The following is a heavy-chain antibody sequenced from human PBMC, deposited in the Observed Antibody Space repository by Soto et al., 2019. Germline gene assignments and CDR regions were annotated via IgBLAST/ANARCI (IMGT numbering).Heavy chain of an antibody. Sequence: PGGSLRLSCAASGFTFSTYWRTWFRQAPGKGLEWVADMNQDGGEKYYVDAVKGRFTISRDNAKTSLYLQMNSLRVEDTAVYYCARVHCGPSNCYNLYYGRDVWGQGTTVTVSS. CDR2: MNQDGGEK. CDR1: GFTFSTYW. D-gene: IGHD2-2*02. V-gene: IGHV3-7*04. CDR3: ARVHCGPSNCYNLYYGRDV. J-gene: IGHJ6*02.